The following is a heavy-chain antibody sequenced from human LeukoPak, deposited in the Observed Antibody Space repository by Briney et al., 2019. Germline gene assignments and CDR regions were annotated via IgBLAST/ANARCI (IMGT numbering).Heavy chain of an antibody. CDR2: IKQDGSEK. D-gene: IGHD3-22*01. CDR3: ARAPSEIGGYYPEYFRH. J-gene: IGHJ1*01. V-gene: IGHV3-7*01. CDR1: EFTFSNYW. Sequence: PGGSLRLSCADSEFTFSNYWMNWVRQAPGKGLEWVANIKQDGSEKNYADSVKGRFTISRDNAKNTLSLQMNSLRAEDAGVYYCARAPSEIGGYYPEYFRHWGQGTLVTVSS.